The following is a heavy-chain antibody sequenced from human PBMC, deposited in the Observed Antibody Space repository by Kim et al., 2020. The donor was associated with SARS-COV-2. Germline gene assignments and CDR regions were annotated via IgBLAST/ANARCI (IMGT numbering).Heavy chain of an antibody. V-gene: IGHV1-69*01. CDR3: ARDSGWFTTFDY. J-gene: IGHJ4*02. D-gene: IGHD6-19*01. Sequence: NYAQKFQGRVTITADESTSTAYMELSSLRSEDTAVYYCARDSGWFTTFDYWGQGTLVTVSS.